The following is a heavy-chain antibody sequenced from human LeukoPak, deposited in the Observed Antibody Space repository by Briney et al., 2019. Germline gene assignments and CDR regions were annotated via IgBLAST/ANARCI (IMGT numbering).Heavy chain of an antibody. CDR2: VYYSGST. D-gene: IGHD3-10*01. V-gene: IGHV4-39*07. Sequence: PSETLSLTCTVSGGSISSSSYNWGWIRQPPGKGLEWIGSVYYSGSTYYNPSLKSRVTISVDTSKNQFSLKLTSVTAADTAVYYCAREGLNMVRGIIPKEAWGWFDPWGQGTLVTVSS. J-gene: IGHJ5*02. CDR1: GGSISSSSYN. CDR3: AREGLNMVRGIIPKEAWGWFDP.